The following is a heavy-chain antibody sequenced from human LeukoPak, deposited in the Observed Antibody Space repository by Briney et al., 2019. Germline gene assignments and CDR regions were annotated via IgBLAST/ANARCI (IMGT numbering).Heavy chain of an antibody. Sequence: GGSLRLSCAASGFTFSSYEMNWVRQAPGKGLEWISYISSSGSTIYYADSVKGRFTISRDNAKNSLYLQMNSLRAEDTAAYYCARIVATRFYYMDVWGKGTTVAISS. D-gene: IGHD5-12*01. CDR1: GFTFSSYE. CDR2: ISSSGSTI. V-gene: IGHV3-48*03. CDR3: ARIVATRFYYMDV. J-gene: IGHJ6*03.